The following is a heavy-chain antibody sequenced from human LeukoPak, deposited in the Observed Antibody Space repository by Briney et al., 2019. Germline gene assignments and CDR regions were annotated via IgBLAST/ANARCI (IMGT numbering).Heavy chain of an antibody. CDR3: ASVVEMATTYFDY. J-gene: IGHJ4*02. CDR2: INHSGST. CDR1: GGSFSGYY. Sequence: SETLSLTCAVYGGSFSGYYWSWIRQPPGKGLEWIGEINHSGSTNYNPSLKSRVTISVDTSKNQFSLKLSSVTAADTAVYYCASVVEMATTYFDYRGQGTLVTVSS. V-gene: IGHV4-34*01. D-gene: IGHD5-24*01.